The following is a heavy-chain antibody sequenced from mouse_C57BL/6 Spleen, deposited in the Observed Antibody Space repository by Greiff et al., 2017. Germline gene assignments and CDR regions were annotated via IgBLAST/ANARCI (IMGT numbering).Heavy chain of an antibody. CDR1: GYAFSSSW. V-gene: IGHV1-82*01. Sequence: QVHVKQSGPELVKPGASVKISCKASGYAFSSSWMNWVKQRPGKGLEWIGRIYPGDGDTNYNGKFKGKATLTADKSSSTAYMQLSSLTCEDSAVYFCARGTYFDVWGTGTTVTVSS. CDR2: IYPGDGDT. CDR3: ARGTYFDV. J-gene: IGHJ1*03.